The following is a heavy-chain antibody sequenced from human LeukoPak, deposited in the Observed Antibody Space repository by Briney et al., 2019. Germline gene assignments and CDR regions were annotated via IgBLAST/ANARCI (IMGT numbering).Heavy chain of an antibody. Sequence: PSETLSLTCAVYGGSFSGYYWSWIRQPPGKGLEWIGEINHSGSTNYNPSLKSRVTISVDTSKNQFSLKLSSVTAADTAVYYCARGHRRVRGVIYDYWGQGTLVTVSS. J-gene: IGHJ4*02. CDR3: ARGHRRVRGVIYDY. CDR1: GGSFSGYY. CDR2: INHSGST. D-gene: IGHD3-10*01. V-gene: IGHV4-34*01.